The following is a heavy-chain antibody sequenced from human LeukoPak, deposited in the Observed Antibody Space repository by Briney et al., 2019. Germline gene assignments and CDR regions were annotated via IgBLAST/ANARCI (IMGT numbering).Heavy chain of an antibody. V-gene: IGHV3-48*03. CDR1: GFTFNSYE. J-gene: IGHJ6*02. CDR2: ISSSGSTI. CDR3: ARVYSSSSGKGMDV. D-gene: IGHD6-6*01. Sequence: PGGSLRLSCAASGFTFNSYEMNWVRQPPGKGLEWVSYISSSGSTIYYADSVKGRFTISRDNAKNPLYLQMNSLRAEDTAIYYCARVYSSSSGKGMDVWGQGTTVTVSS.